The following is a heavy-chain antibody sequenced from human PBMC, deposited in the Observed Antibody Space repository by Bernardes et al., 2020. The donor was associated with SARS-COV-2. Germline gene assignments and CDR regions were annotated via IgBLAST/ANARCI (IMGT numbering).Heavy chain of an antibody. CDR1: GGSFSGYY. CDR2: INHSGST. CDR3: ARGDIVVVVAAPSYGMDV. V-gene: IGHV4-34*01. Sequence: AETLSLTCAVYGGSFSGYYWSWLRQPPGKGLEWIGEINHSGSTNYNPSLKSRVTISVDTSKNQFSLKLSSVTAADTAVYYCARGDIVVVVAAPSYGMDVWGQGTTVTVSS. J-gene: IGHJ6*02. D-gene: IGHD2-15*01.